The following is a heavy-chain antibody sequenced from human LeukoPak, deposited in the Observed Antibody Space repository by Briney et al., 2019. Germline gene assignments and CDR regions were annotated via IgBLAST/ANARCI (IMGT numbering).Heavy chain of an antibody. Sequence: SQTLSLTCTVSGGSISSGDYYWTWIRQPPRKGLGWIGYIYYSGSTYYSPSLKSRATISVDTSKNEFSLRLRSVTAADTAVYYCARGLGSSWYGDWGQGTLVTVFS. CDR3: ARGLGSSWYGD. CDR2: IYYSGST. V-gene: IGHV4-30-4*01. CDR1: GGSISSGDYY. J-gene: IGHJ4*02. D-gene: IGHD6-13*01.